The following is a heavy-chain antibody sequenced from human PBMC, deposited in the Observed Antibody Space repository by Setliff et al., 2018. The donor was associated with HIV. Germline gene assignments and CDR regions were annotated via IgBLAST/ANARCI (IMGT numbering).Heavy chain of an antibody. Sequence: SETLSLTCSVSGDSISHYYWSWIRQPPGKGLEWIGYIYYSGSTNYNPSLKSRVTISVDTSKNQFSLKLSSVTAADTAVYYCARHKSQPYYFDYWGQGTLVTVSS. CDR2: IYYSGST. CDR1: GDSISHYY. CDR3: ARHKSQPYYFDY. V-gene: IGHV4-59*08. J-gene: IGHJ4*02.